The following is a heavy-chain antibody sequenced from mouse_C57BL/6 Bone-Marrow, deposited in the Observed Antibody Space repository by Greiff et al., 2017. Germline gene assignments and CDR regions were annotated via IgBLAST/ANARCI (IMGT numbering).Heavy chain of an antibody. V-gene: IGHV1-55*01. CDR2: IYPGSGST. CDR1: GYTFTSYW. Sequence: VQLQQPGAELVKPGASVKMSCKASGYTFTSYWITWVKQRPGQGLEWIGDIYPGSGSTNYNEKFKSKATLTVDTSASTAYMQLSSLTSEDSAVYYSARPYYSNYWYFDVWGTGTTVTVTA. D-gene: IGHD2-5*01. J-gene: IGHJ1*03. CDR3: ARPYYSNYWYFDV.